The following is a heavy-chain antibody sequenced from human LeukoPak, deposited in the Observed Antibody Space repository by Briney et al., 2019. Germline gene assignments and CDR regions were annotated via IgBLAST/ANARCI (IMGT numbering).Heavy chain of an antibody. Sequence: AETLALTCTVYAGSITSSYWSWIRQPPGKGVEYIGDMSYSVSVNYNPSLKSRVAISVDTSKSQFSLKLSSVTAADTAVYYCARLSTDNVVLPGAMAYYFDCWGQGTLVTVSS. CDR2: MSYSVSV. CDR3: ARLSTDNVVLPGAMAYYFDC. J-gene: IGHJ4*02. D-gene: IGHD2-2*01. V-gene: IGHV4-59*08. CDR1: AGSITSSY.